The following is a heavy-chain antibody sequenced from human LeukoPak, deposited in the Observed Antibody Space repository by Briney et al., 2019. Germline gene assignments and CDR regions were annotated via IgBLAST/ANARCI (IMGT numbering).Heavy chain of an antibody. J-gene: IGHJ4*02. CDR2: INHSGST. CDR3: ARGSSLRYFDWLLQAPDY. CDR1: GGSFSGYY. Sequence: PSETLSLTCDVYGGSFSGYYWSWLRQPPGKGLEWIGEINHSGSTNYNPSLKSRVTISVDTSKNQFSLKLSSVTAADTAVYYCARGSSLRYFDWLLQAPDYWGQGTLVTVSS. V-gene: IGHV4-34*01. D-gene: IGHD3-9*01.